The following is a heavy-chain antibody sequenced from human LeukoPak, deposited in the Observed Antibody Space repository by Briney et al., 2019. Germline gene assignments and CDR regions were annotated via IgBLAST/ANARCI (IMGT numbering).Heavy chain of an antibody. D-gene: IGHD3-10*01. CDR1: GFTFSSYS. Sequence: GGSLRLSCAASGFTFSSYSINWVRQAPGKGLEWVSCISSTSSFIYYADSVKGRFTISRDNAKNSLYLQMNSLRAEDTALYYCANFEVRGVIIPWGQGTLVTVSS. CDR2: ISSTSSFI. CDR3: ANFEVRGVIIP. V-gene: IGHV3-21*04. J-gene: IGHJ5*02.